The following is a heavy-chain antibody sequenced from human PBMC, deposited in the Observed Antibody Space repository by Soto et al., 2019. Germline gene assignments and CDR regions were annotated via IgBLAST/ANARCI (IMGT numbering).Heavy chain of an antibody. CDR2: INHSGST. CDR1: GGSFSDYY. V-gene: IGHV4-34*01. Sequence: KPSETLSLTCAVYGGSFSDYYWSWIRQPPGKGLEWIGEINHSGSTKYNPSLKSRVTISVDTSKNQFSLKLSSVTAADTAVYYCARLRHDYIWGSYRPFDYWGQGTPVTVSS. J-gene: IGHJ4*02. D-gene: IGHD3-16*02. CDR3: ARLRHDYIWGSYRPFDY.